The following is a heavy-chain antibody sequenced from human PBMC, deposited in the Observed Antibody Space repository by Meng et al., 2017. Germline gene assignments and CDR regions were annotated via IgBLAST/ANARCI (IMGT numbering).Heavy chain of an antibody. CDR1: GGTFSSYT. J-gene: IGHJ4*02. D-gene: IGHD6-13*01. V-gene: IGHV1-69*02. CDR2: IIPILGIA. CDR3: ARAGSSWFNVDY. Sequence: QVQLVQSGGEGKKPGSSVKVSCKASGGTFSSYTISWVRQAPGQGLEWMGRIIPILGIANYAQKFQGRVTITADKSTSTAYMELSSLRSEDTAVYYCARAGSSWFNVDYWGQGTLVTVSS.